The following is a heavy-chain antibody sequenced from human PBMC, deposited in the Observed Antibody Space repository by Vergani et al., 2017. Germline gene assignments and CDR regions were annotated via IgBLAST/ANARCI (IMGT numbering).Heavy chain of an antibody. CDR2: FDPAHGEV. CDR3: ATPQTVTTGGMEV. J-gene: IGHJ6*02. Sequence: QVQLVQSGSEVRKPGASVKVSCQVSGYSLTELTIHWVRQAPGKRLEWMGGFDPAHGEVTFAHHIQGRVTMTEDRSTDTAHLELSSLRSEDTAVYYCATPQTVTTGGMEVWGQGTTVIVSS. D-gene: IGHD4-17*01. V-gene: IGHV1-24*01. CDR1: GYSLTELT.